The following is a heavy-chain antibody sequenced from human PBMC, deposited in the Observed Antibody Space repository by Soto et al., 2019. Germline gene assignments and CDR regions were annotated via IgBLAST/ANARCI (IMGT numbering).Heavy chain of an antibody. Sequence: SETLSLTCTVSGGSISSYYWSWIRQPPGKGLEWIGYIYYSGSTNYNPSLKSRVTISVDTSKNQFSLKLSSVTAADTAVYYCARHVPYCSGGSCFAQFDYWGQGTLVTVSS. J-gene: IGHJ4*02. CDR2: IYYSGST. V-gene: IGHV4-59*08. CDR1: GGSISSYY. D-gene: IGHD2-15*01. CDR3: ARHVPYCSGGSCFAQFDY.